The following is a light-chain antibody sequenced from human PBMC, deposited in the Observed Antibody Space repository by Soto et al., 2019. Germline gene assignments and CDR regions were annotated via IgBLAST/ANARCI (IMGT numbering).Light chain of an antibody. CDR1: QTIFSSYDKDY. V-gene: IGKV4-1*01. J-gene: IGKJ2*01. CDR2: WAS. Sequence: DIVMTQSPDSLAVSLGERATINCKSSQTIFSSYDKDYLAWYQQKPGQPPKLLIYWASNLEAGVPDRFSGGGSGTDFTLTISSLQAEDVAVYYCQQYYRAPYSFGQGTKLEIK. CDR3: QQYYRAPYS.